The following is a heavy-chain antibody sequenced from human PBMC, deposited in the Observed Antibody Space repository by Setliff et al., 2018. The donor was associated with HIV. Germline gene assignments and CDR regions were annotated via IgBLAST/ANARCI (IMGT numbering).Heavy chain of an antibody. D-gene: IGHD5-12*01. CDR2: FDPEDNKI. CDR3: ATRIRDGHRGYGYFDF. CDR1: GYTVTELS. Sequence: ASVKVSCKVSGYTVTELSINWVRQAPGKGPVWMGGFDPEDNKIVYAQKFQGRVTTTEDTSTDTAYMELSSLRPEDTAVYYCATRIRDGHRGYGYFDFWGQGTLVTVSS. J-gene: IGHJ4*02. V-gene: IGHV1-24*01.